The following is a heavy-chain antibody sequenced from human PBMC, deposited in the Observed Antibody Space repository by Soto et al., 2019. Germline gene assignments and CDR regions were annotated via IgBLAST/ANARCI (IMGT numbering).Heavy chain of an antibody. CDR3: ARDGCTNGVCYAPNWFDP. CDR1: GFTFNNYA. D-gene: IGHD2-8*01. Sequence: GGSLRLSCAASGFTFNNYAMTWVRQAPGKGLEWVSGVSMSGGSTYYADSVKGRFTISRDNAKNSLYLQMNSLRAEDTAVYYCARDGCTNGVCYAPNWFDPWGQGTLVTVSS. J-gene: IGHJ5*02. CDR2: VSMSGGST. V-gene: IGHV3-23*01.